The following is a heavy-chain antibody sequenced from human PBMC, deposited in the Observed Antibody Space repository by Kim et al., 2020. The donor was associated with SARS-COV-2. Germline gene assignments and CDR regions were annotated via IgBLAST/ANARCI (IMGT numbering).Heavy chain of an antibody. J-gene: IGHJ6*02. Sequence: ASVKVSCKVSGYTLTELSMHWVRQAPGKGLEWMGGFDPEDGETIYAQKFQGRVTMTEDTSTDTAYMELSSLRSEDTAVYYCATQAQWLAMGYYYYGMDVWGQGTTVTVSS. CDR2: FDPEDGET. CDR3: ATQAQWLAMGYYYYGMDV. V-gene: IGHV1-24*01. D-gene: IGHD6-19*01. CDR1: GYTLTELS.